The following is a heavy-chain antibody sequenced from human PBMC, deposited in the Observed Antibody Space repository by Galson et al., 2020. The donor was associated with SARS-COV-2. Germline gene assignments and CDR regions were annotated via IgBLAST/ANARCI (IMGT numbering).Heavy chain of an antibody. CDR1: GFTFSSYA. CDR2: ISGSGGST. V-gene: IGHV3-23*01. J-gene: IGHJ5*02. Sequence: GGSLRLSCAASGFTFSSYAMSWVRQAPGKGLEWVSAISGSGGSTYYADSVKGRFTISRDNSKKTLYLQMNSLRAEDTAVYYCAKVDSSGSSFDPWGQGTLVTVSS. CDR3: AKVDSSGSSFDP. D-gene: IGHD3-22*01.